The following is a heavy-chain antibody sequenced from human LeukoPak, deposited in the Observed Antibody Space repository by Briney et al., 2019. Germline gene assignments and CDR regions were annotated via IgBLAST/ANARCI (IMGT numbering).Heavy chain of an antibody. CDR2: IYTSGST. V-gene: IGHV4-4*07. CDR3: ARGGDIVVVPAAGDAFDI. CDR1: GGSISSYY. D-gene: IGHD2-2*01. Sequence: SETLSLTCTVSGGSISSYYWSWIRQPAGKGLEWIERIYTSGSTNYNPSLKSRVTMSVDTSKNQFSLKLSSVTAADTAVYYCARGGDIVVVPAAGDAFDIWGQGTMVTVSS. J-gene: IGHJ3*02.